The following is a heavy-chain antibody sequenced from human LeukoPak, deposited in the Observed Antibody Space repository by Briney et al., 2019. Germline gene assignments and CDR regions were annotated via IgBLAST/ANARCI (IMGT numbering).Heavy chain of an antibody. Sequence: SETLSLTCAVYGGSFSGYYWSWIRQPPGKGLEWIGEINHSGSTNYNPSLKSRVTISVDTSKNQFSLKLSSVTAADTAVYYCARARMVRGVMTPNFDYWGQGTLVTVSS. CDR2: INHSGST. CDR3: ARARMVRGVMTPNFDY. D-gene: IGHD3-10*01. J-gene: IGHJ4*02. V-gene: IGHV4-34*01. CDR1: GGSFSGYY.